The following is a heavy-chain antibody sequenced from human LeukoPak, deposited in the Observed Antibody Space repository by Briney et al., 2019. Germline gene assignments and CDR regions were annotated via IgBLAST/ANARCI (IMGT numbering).Heavy chain of an antibody. Sequence: PGGSLRLSCAASRFTLSTYWMSWVRRAPGKGLEWVAHIKKDGSQEYYVDSVKGRFTISRDSAKNSLYLQMNSLRAEDTAVYYCARGVPYDSWSGPHYSDYWGQGTLVTVSS. CDR3: ARGVPYDSWSGPHYSDY. CDR1: RFTLSTYW. CDR2: IKKDGSQE. V-gene: IGHV3-7*01. J-gene: IGHJ4*02. D-gene: IGHD3-3*01.